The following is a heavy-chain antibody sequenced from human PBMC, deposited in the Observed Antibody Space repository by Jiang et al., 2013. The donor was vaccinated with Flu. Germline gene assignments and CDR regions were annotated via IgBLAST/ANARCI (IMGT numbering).Heavy chain of an antibody. V-gene: IGHV1-3*01. Sequence: GAEVKKPGPQCRFPARLLDTSSLIMLFIGCARPRTRLEWMGWIFGGNGQTNIHRNSRTESSLPRDTSATTVYMKLSSLTPEDTAIYYCARVFCQWLLSIYPNWFDPWGQGTLVTVSS. CDR2: IFGGNGQT. D-gene: IGHD6-19*01. J-gene: IGHJ5*02. CDR1: DTSSLIML. CDR3: ARVFCQWLLSIYPNWFDP.